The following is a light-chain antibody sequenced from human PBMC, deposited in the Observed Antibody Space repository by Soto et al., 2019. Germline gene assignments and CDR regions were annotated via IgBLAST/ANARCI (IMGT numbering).Light chain of an antibody. CDR2: KAS. V-gene: IGKV1-5*03. Sequence: DIQMTQSPSTLSASVGDRVTITCRASQSISNWLAWYQQKPGKAPKLLIYKASNLESGVPSRFSGSGSGTDFTLTISSLQPDDSAGYYCQQHNNYWGLTFGGGTKVEIK. J-gene: IGKJ4*01. CDR1: QSISNW. CDR3: QQHNNYWGLT.